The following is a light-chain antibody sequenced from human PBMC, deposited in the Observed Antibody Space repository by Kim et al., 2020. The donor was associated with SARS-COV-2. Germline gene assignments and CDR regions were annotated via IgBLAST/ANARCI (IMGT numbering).Light chain of an antibody. Sequence: SPGVRATLACRASQSVSDSNLACYQHKPGRAPRLLIYGASTRATGIPDRFSGSGSGTDFTLTISRLEPEDFAMYYCQQYGYSPWTFGQGTKVEIK. CDR3: QQYGYSPWT. J-gene: IGKJ1*01. CDR2: GAS. V-gene: IGKV3-20*01. CDR1: QSVSDSN.